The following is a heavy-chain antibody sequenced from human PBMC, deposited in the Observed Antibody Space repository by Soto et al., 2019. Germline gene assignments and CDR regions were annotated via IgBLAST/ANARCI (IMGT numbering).Heavy chain of an antibody. V-gene: IGHV4-4*07. CDR2: MYTSGIT. D-gene: IGHD2-2*01. Sequence: PSETLSLTCTVSGDSISGYYWYWIRQPAGKGLEWIGRMYTSGITNYNPSLKSRVTMSVDTSKNQFSLKLTSVTAADTAVYYCARDDKGVSAAMLYWGQGTLVTVSS. J-gene: IGHJ4*02. CDR3: ARDDKGVSAAMLY. CDR1: GDSISGYY.